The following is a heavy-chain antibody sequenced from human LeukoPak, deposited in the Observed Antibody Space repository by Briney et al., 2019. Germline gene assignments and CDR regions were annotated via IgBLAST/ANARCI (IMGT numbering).Heavy chain of an antibody. D-gene: IGHD6-19*01. CDR1: GGSISSGGYY. J-gene: IGHJ4*02. V-gene: IGHV4-30-2*01. CDR3: AIAVAGRTVGGVGY. CDR2: IYHSGST. Sequence: SQTLSLTCTVSGGSISSGGYYWSWIRQPPGKGLEWIGYIYHSGSTYYNPSLKSRVTISVDRSKNQFSLKLSSVTAADTAVYYCAIAVAGRTVGGVGYWGQGTLVTVSS.